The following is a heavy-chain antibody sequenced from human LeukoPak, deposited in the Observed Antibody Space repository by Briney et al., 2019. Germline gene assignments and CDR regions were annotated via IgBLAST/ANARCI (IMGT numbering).Heavy chain of an antibody. Sequence: ASVKVSCKASGYTFTSYDINWVRQATGQGLEWMGWMNPNSGNTGCAQKFQGRVTMTRNTSISTAYMELSSLRSEDTAVYYCARGRIAAAGTLGRNWFDPWGQGTLVTVSS. V-gene: IGHV1-8*01. J-gene: IGHJ5*02. CDR2: MNPNSGNT. D-gene: IGHD6-13*01. CDR3: ARGRIAAAGTLGRNWFDP. CDR1: GYTFTSYD.